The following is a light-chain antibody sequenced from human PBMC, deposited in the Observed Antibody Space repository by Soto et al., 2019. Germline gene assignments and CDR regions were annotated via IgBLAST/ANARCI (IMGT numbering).Light chain of an antibody. V-gene: IGLV2-14*03. CDR2: DVS. CDR1: SSDVGAYKY. Sequence: QSLMSQPASVSGSPGHSITISCTGTSSDVGAYKYVSWHQQHPGKAPKLMIYDVSDRPSGVSDRFSGSKSGKTASLTISGLQAEDAADYYCSSYPGGSTSYVFGTGTKVTVL. J-gene: IGLJ1*01. CDR3: SSYPGGSTSYV.